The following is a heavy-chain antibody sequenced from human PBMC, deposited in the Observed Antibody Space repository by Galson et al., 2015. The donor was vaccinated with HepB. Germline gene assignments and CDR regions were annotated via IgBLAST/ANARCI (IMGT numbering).Heavy chain of an antibody. V-gene: IGHV3-30-3*01. J-gene: IGHJ4*02. CDR1: GFTFSSYA. CDR3: ARGSKVGATAPYFDY. CDR2: ISYDGSNK. D-gene: IGHD1-26*01. Sequence: SLRLSCAASGFTFSSYAMHWVRQAPGKGLEWVAVISYDGSNKYYADSVKGRFTISRDNSKNTLYLQMNSLRAEDTAVYYCARGSKVGATAPYFDYWGQGTLVTVSS.